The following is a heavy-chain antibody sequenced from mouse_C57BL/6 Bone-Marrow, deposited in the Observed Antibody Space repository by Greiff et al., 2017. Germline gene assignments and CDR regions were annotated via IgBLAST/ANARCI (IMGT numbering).Heavy chain of an antibody. CDR1: GYTFTSYW. CDR3: ALWGYYVSSFDY. D-gene: IGHD1-1*01. CDR2: IDPSDSYT. Sequence: VQLQQPGAELVRPGTSVKLSCKASGYTFTSYWMHWVKQRPGQGLEWIGMIDPSDSYTNYNQKFKGKATLTVDKYSSTAYMQLSSLTSEDAAVDDCALWGYYVSSFDYWGQGTTRTVSS. J-gene: IGHJ2*01. V-gene: IGHV1-59*01.